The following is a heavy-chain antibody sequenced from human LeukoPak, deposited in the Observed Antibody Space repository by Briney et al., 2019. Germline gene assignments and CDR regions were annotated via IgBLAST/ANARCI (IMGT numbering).Heavy chain of an antibody. CDR2: INHSGSA. V-gene: IGHV4-34*01. D-gene: IGHD2-15*01. J-gene: IGHJ3*02. CDR3: AKGPVVTFDI. Sequence: SETLSLTCGVYGGSFSGDYWSWVRQPPGKGLEWIGEINHSGSASYNPSLKSRVTISVDTSKIQFSLKLSSVTATDTAVYYCAKGPVVTFDIWGQGTMVTVSS. CDR1: GGSFSGDY.